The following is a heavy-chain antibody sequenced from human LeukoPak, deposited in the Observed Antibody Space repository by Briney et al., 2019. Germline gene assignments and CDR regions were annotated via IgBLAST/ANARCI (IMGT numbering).Heavy chain of an antibody. CDR2: ISSSSNYI. J-gene: IGHJ4*02. Sequence: GGSLRLSCAASGFTLNNYCMNWVRQAPGKGLEWVSSISSSSNYIYYADSVKGRFTISRDNAKNSLYLQMNSLRAEDTAVYYCARDLTDDFWSGYHFDYWGQGTLVTVSS. D-gene: IGHD3-3*01. CDR3: ARDLTDDFWSGYHFDY. CDR1: GFTLNNYC. V-gene: IGHV3-21*01.